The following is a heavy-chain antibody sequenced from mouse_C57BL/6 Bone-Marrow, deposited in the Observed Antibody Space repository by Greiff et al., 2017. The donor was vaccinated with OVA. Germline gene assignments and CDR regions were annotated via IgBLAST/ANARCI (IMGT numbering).Heavy chain of an antibody. D-gene: IGHD6-1*01. J-gene: IGHJ2*01. CDR2: ISHSGST. CDR1: GYSITSYY. V-gene: IGHV3-8*01. Sequence: EVKLLESGPGLAKPSQTLSLSCSVTGYSITSYYWNWIRKFPGNKLEYMGYISHSGSTYYNPSLKSRIAITRDTSKNQYYLQLNSVTTEDIAKYYCASYGESLDYWGQGTTLTVSA. CDR3: ASYGESLDY.